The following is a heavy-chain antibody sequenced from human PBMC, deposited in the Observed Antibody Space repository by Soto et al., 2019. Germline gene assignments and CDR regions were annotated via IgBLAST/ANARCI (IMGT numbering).Heavy chain of an antibody. J-gene: IGHJ4*02. CDR3: ASYCSSTSCYGGFDY. D-gene: IGHD2-2*01. V-gene: IGHV4-59*01. Sequence: QVQLQESGPGLVKPSETLSLTCTVSGGSISSYYWSWIRQPPGKGLEWIGYIYYSGSTNYNPSLKSRVTISVDTSKNQFSLKLSSVTAADTAVYYCASYCSSTSCYGGFDYWGQGTLVTVSS. CDR1: GGSISSYY. CDR2: IYYSGST.